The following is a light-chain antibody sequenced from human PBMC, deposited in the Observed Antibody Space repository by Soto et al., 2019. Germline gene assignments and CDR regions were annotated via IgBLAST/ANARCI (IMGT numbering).Light chain of an antibody. CDR1: TANIGKNY. Sequence: QSALTQSPSTSGTPGQRVTISCSGNTANIGKNYVYWYQQFPGTAPKLLIYSDNQRPSWVPDRFSVSKSDTSASLAISGLRSEDEAVYYCAAWDDRMSGRVFGGGTQLTVL. J-gene: IGLJ3*02. CDR2: SDN. CDR3: AAWDDRMSGRV. V-gene: IGLV1-47*02.